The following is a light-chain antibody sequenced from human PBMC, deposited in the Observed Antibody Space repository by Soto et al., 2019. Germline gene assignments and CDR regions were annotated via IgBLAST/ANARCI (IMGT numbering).Light chain of an antibody. CDR3: QQYGSLSWT. J-gene: IGKJ1*01. CDR1: QNVDSNY. V-gene: IGKV3-20*01. Sequence: EIVLTQSPGTLSLSPGERATLSCRASQNVDSNYLAWYQQKPGQAPRIIIFGASGRATRIPDRFSGSGSGTDFTLTISRLEPEEFAVYYCQQYGSLSWTFGQGTKGDIK. CDR2: GAS.